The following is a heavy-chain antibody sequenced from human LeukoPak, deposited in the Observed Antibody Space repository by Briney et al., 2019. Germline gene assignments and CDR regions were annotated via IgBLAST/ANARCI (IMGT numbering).Heavy chain of an antibody. J-gene: IGHJ5*02. CDR3: AISSYSSSSS. V-gene: IGHV3-7*01. Sequence: GGSLRLSCTASGLTFTNYWMIWVRQAPGKGLEWVANINHDASEKYYVGSVEGRFTISRDNAKNSLFLQMNSLRAEDTGVYYCAISSYSSSSSWGQGTLVTVSS. CDR2: INHDASEK. D-gene: IGHD6-6*01. CDR1: GLTFTNYW.